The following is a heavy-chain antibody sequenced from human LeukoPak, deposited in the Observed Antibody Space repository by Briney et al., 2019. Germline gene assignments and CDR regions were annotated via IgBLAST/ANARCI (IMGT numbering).Heavy chain of an antibody. CDR2: ISGGGDST. Sequence: PGGSLRLSCAASGFTFTSYALDWVRQAPGQGLEWISVISGGGDSTHYADSVKGRFTISRDNSKNTLYLQMNSLRAEDTAVYYCASDSYSPEYFQHWGQGTLVTVSS. V-gene: IGHV3-23*01. D-gene: IGHD2-21*02. J-gene: IGHJ1*01. CDR3: ASDSYSPEYFQH. CDR1: GFTFTSYA.